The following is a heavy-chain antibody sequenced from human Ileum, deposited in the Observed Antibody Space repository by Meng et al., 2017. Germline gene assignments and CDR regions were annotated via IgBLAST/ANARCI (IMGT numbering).Heavy chain of an antibody. CDR2: IVVGSGNT. CDR1: GFTFTSPA. D-gene: IGHD6-19*01. CDR3: AARYGYSSGRGNY. Sequence: SENVSCKASGFTFTSPAVLWVRQARGQRLEWIGWIVVGSGNTNYAQKFQERVTITRDMSTSTAYMELSSLRSEDTAVYYCAARYGYSSGRGNYWGQGTLVTVSS. V-gene: IGHV1-58*01. J-gene: IGHJ4*02.